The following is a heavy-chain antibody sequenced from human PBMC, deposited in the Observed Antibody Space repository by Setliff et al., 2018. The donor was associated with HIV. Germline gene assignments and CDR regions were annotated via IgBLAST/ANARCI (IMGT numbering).Heavy chain of an antibody. D-gene: IGHD1-26*01. CDR1: GFAFDNYC. CDR3: AKPLTQWGVSPYHYAVDV. CDR2: IGGSTGST. J-gene: IGHJ6*02. Sequence: GGSLRLSCAASGFAFDNYCMTWVRQAPGKGLEWVSAIGGSTGSTYYADAVKGRFTISTDNSKNTLYLQLNSLRAEDTAVYYCAKPLTQWGVSPYHYAVDVWGQGTTVTVSS. V-gene: IGHV3-23*01.